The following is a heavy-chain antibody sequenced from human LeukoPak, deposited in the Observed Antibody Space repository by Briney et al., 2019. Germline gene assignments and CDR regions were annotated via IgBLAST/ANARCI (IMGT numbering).Heavy chain of an antibody. D-gene: IGHD3-3*01. Sequence: GGSLRLSCAASGFTFSSYAMSWVRQAPGKGLEWVSAISGSGGSTYYADSVKGRFTISRVNSKNTLYLQMNSLRAEDTAVYYCAKAPQYYDFWSGYGDWGQGTLVTVSS. CDR1: GFTFSSYA. V-gene: IGHV3-23*01. CDR2: ISGSGGST. CDR3: AKAPQYYDFWSGYGD. J-gene: IGHJ4*02.